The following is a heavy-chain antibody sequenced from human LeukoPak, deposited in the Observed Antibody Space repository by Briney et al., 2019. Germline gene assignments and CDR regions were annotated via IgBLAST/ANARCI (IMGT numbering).Heavy chain of an antibody. Sequence: ASAKVSCKASGYTFTSYDINWVRQATGQGLEWMGWMIPNSGNTGYAQKFQGRVTMTRNTSISTAYMELSSLRSEDTAVYYCARTFPAELWFGELKAVHYYGMDVWGQGTTVTVSS. V-gene: IGHV1-8*01. CDR3: ARTFPAELWFGELKAVHYYGMDV. D-gene: IGHD3-10*01. J-gene: IGHJ6*02. CDR1: GYTFTSYD. CDR2: MIPNSGNT.